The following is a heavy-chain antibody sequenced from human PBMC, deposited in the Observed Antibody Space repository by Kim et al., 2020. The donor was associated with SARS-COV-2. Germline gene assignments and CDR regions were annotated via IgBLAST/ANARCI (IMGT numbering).Heavy chain of an antibody. J-gene: IGHJ5*02. CDR2: INTNTGNP. CDR1: GYTFTSYA. D-gene: IGHD3-22*01. V-gene: IGHV7-4-1*02. CDR3: ARDPPVYYDSSGGPLGP. Sequence: ASVKVSCKASGYTFTSYAMNWVRQAPGQGLEWMGWINTNTGNPTYAQGFTGRFVFSLDTSVSTAYLQISSLKAEDTAVYYCARDPPVYYDSSGGPLGPWGQGTLVTVSS.